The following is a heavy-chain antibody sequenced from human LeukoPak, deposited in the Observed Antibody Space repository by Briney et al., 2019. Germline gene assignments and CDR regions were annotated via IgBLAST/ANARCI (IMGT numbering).Heavy chain of an antibody. J-gene: IGHJ4*02. CDR1: GYTFTGYY. D-gene: IGHD4-17*01. CDR3: ARASRPTVTIDPYYFDY. Sequence: ASVKVSCKASGYTFTGYYMHWVRQAPGQGLEWMGWIDPNSGGTNYPQKFQGRVTMTRDTSISTAYMELSRLRSDDTAVYYCARASRPTVTIDPYYFDYWGQGTLVTVSS. CDR2: IDPNSGGT. V-gene: IGHV1-2*02.